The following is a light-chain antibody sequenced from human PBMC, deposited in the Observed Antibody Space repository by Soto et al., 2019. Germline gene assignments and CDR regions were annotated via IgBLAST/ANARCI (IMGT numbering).Light chain of an antibody. J-gene: IGKJ2*01. CDR1: QTVSSW. CDR2: KAS. V-gene: IGKV1-5*03. CDR3: QQYNSYSPYT. Sequence: DIQMTQSPSTLSGSVGGRVTITCRASQTVSSWLAWYQQKPGKAPKLLIYKASTLKSGVPSRFSGSGSGTEFTLTISSLQPDDFATYYCQQYNSYSPYTFGQGTKVDIK.